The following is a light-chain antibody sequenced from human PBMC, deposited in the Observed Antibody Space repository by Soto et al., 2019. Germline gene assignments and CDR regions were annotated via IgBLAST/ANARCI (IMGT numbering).Light chain of an antibody. CDR3: AAWDDSLNGWV. J-gene: IGLJ3*02. V-gene: IGLV1-44*01. CDR1: SSNIGGTT. CDR2: ASN. Sequence: QSVLTQPPSASGTPGQRVTISCSGSSSNIGGTTVNWYQLVPGTPPKLLIYASNQRPSGVPDRFSGSKPGTSASMAISGLQSEDEADYYCAAWDDSLNGWVFGGGTKLTVL.